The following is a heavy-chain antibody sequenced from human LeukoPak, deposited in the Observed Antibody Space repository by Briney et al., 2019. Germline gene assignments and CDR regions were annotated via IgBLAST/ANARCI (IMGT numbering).Heavy chain of an antibody. V-gene: IGHV4-34*01. CDR1: GGSISGYY. CDR3: ARSGSGNPTDY. J-gene: IGHJ4*02. Sequence: SETLSLTCTVSGGSISGYYWSWIRQPPGKGLEWIGEINHSGSTNYNPSLKSRVTISVDTSKNQFSLKLSSVTAADTAVYYCARSGSGNPTDYWGQGTLVTVSS. CDR2: INHSGST. D-gene: IGHD3-10*01.